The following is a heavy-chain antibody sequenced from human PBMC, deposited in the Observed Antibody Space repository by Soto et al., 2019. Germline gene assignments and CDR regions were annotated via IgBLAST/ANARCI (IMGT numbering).Heavy chain of an antibody. Sequence: EVQLVETGGGLIQPGGSLRLSCAASGFTVSSNYMSWVRQAPGKGLEWVSVIYSGGSTYYADSVKGRFTISRDNSKNTLYLQMNSLRAEDTAVYYCASDCSGGSCYYYYGMDVWGQGTTVTVSS. D-gene: IGHD2-15*01. V-gene: IGHV3-53*02. CDR3: ASDCSGGSCYYYYGMDV. CDR1: GFTVSSNY. CDR2: IYSGGST. J-gene: IGHJ6*02.